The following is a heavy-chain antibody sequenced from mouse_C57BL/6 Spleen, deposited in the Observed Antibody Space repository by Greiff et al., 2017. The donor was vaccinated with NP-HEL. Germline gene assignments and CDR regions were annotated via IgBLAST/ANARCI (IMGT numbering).Heavy chain of an antibody. J-gene: IGHJ4*01. V-gene: IGHV1-55*01. CDR3: ARDYYGYDVYYYAMDY. CDR1: GYTFTSYW. D-gene: IGHD2-2*01. Sequence: VQLQQPGAELVKPGASVKMSCKASGYTFTSYWITWVKQRPGQGLEWIGDIYPGSGSTNYNEKFKSKATLTVDTSSSTAYMQLSSLTSEDSAVYYCARDYYGYDVYYYAMDYWGQGTSVTVSS. CDR2: IYPGSGST.